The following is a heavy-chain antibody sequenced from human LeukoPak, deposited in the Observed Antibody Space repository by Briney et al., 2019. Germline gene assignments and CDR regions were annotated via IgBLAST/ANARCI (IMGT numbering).Heavy chain of an antibody. V-gene: IGHV4-31*03. D-gene: IGHD2-2*01. Sequence: SQTLSLTCNVSGVSVSDGRYYWTWIRQHPGKGLEWIGYKYYSGSAKYNPSLKSRLPISIDTSKNQFSLQLSSVTAADTATYYCAAPYCSGISCLDVFNVWGQGTRVTVSS. J-gene: IGHJ3*01. CDR3: AAPYCSGISCLDVFNV. CDR2: KYYSGSA. CDR1: GVSVSDGRYY.